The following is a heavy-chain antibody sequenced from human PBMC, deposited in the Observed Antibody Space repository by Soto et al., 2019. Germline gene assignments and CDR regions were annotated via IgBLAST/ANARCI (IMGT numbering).Heavy chain of an antibody. J-gene: IGHJ4*02. CDR1: GFTFSSYA. CDR2: ISYDGSNK. CDR3: AREGVDSSGYEYYFDY. V-gene: IGHV3-30-3*01. D-gene: IGHD3-22*01. Sequence: PGGSLRLSCAASGFTFSSYAMHWVRQAPGKGLEWVAVISYDGSNKYYADSVKGRFTISRDNSKNTLYLQMNSLRDEDTAVYYCAREGVDSSGYEYYFDYWGQGTLVTVSS.